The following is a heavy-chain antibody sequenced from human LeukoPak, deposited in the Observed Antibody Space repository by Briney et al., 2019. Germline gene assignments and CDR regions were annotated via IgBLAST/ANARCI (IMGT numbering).Heavy chain of an antibody. Sequence: ASETLSLTCAVYGGSFSGYYWSWIRQPPGKGLEWIGEINHSGSTNYNPSLKSRVTISVDTSKNQFSLKLSSVTAADTAVYYCAREGRAAARPFDYWGQGTLVTVSS. J-gene: IGHJ4*02. D-gene: IGHD6-6*01. CDR3: AREGRAAARPFDY. CDR1: GGSFSGYY. CDR2: INHSGST. V-gene: IGHV4-34*01.